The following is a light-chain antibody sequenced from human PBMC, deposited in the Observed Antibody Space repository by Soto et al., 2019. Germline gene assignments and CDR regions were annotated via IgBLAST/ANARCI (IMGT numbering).Light chain of an antibody. CDR2: SAS. V-gene: IGKV1-39*01. CDR3: QQSYRKPLT. CDR1: QSIGIS. J-gene: IGKJ4*01. Sequence: DIQMTQSPSSLSASIGDRVTITCRASQSIGISLHWYQQRAGKVPKLLIYSASTFQGGVPSRFSGSGSGTDFTLTISSLQPEDFATYYCQQSYRKPLTFGGGTKVDVK.